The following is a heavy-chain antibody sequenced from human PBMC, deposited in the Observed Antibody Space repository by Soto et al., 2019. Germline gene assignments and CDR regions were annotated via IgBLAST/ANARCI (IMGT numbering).Heavy chain of an antibody. V-gene: IGHV4-59*01. D-gene: IGHD3-3*01. CDR3: ARDGGGYDFWSGYYRWFDP. CDR2: IYYSGST. J-gene: IGHJ5*02. CDR1: GGSISSYY. Sequence: SETLSLTCTVSGGSISSYYWSWIRQPPGKGLEWIGYIYYSGSTNYNPSLKSRVTISVDTSKNQFSLKLSSVTAADTAVYYCARDGGGYDFWSGYYRWFDPWGQGTLVTVSS.